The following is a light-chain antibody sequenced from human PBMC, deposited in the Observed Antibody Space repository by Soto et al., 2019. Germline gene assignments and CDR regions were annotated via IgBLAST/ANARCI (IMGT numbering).Light chain of an antibody. J-gene: IGLJ3*02. CDR1: SGHSNYA. CDR2: LNSDGSH. Sequence: QLVLTQSPSASASLGASVKLTCTLSSGHSNYAIAWHQQQPEKGPRYLMKLNSDGSHSKGDGIPDRFSGSSSGAERYLTICGLQSEDEADYDCQTWGTGFWVFGGGTKLTVL. CDR3: QTWGTGFWV. V-gene: IGLV4-69*01.